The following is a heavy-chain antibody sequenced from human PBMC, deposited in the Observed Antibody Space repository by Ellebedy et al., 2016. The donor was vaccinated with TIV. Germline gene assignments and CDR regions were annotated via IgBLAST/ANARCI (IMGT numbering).Heavy chain of an antibody. Sequence: PGGSLRLSCAASGYSFGSYGMHWVRQAPGKGLEWVSAISASGLSTYYGDSVKGRFTISRDNSKNTVYLQMNSLRAEDTAMYYCAKDLAVVVPATGHFDLWGRGTVVSVSS. V-gene: IGHV3-23*01. D-gene: IGHD2-2*01. CDR2: ISASGLST. CDR3: AKDLAVVVPATGHFDL. J-gene: IGHJ2*01. CDR1: GYSFGSYG.